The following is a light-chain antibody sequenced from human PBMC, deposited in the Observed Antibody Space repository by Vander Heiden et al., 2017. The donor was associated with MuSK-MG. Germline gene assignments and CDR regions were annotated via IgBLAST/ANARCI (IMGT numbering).Light chain of an antibody. CDR2: WAS. CDR3: QQDDSLPLT. J-gene: IGKJ4*01. V-gene: IGKV4-1*01. CDR1: QTVLYSSDNKNY. Sequence: DIVMTQSPASLAVSLGERATINCKSSQTVLYSSDNKNYLAWYQQKPGQPPRLLIYWASTRESGVPDRFSGSGSGTDFTLTINSLQAEDVAVYYCQQDDSLPLTFGGGTKVEIK.